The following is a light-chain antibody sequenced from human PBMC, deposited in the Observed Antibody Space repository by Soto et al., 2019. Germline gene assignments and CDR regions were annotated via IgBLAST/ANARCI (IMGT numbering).Light chain of an antibody. J-gene: IGLJ2*01. CDR1: SSDVGDYYY. CDR2: GVT. Sequence: QSVLTQPASVSGAPGQSITISCSGTSSDVGDYYYVSWYQQHPGKAPKLLIYGVTDRPSGVSHRFSGSRSDSAASLTIAGLQAEDAADYCSSSYTSRSTLVFGGGTKLTVL. CDR3: SSYTSRSTLV. V-gene: IGLV2-14*01.